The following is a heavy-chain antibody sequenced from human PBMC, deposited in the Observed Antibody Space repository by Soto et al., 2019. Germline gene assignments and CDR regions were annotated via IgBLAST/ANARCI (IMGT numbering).Heavy chain of an antibody. CDR3: NTDPGGST. CDR1: GFTFNNAW. V-gene: IGHV3-15*01. Sequence: EVQLVESGGGLVKPGGSLRLSCAASGFTFNNAWMTWVRQAPGKGLEWVGRTKSKADGGIIDYAAPVTGRFTISRDDSKYTVYLQMNSLKTEDTAMSYCNTDPGGSTWRQGTMVTVSS. CDR2: TKSKADGGII. J-gene: IGHJ3*01.